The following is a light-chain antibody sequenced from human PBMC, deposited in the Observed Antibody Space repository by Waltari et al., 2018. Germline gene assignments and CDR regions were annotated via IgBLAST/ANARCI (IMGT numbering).Light chain of an antibody. CDR3: QKYNSAPEGFT. Sequence: DIQMTQSPSSLSASVGDRVTIPCRASQGISNYLAWYQQKPGKVPKLLIYAASTLQSGVPSRFSGSGSGTDFTLTISSLQPEDVATYYCQKYNSAPEGFTFGPGTKVDIK. V-gene: IGKV1-27*01. CDR1: QGISNY. CDR2: AAS. J-gene: IGKJ3*01.